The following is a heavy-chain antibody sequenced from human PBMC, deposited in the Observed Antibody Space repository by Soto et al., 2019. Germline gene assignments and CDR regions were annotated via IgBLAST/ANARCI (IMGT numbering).Heavy chain of an antibody. CDR2: INDSGST. Sequence: SETLSLTCAVYGGSVRGSYWSWIRQPPGKGLEWIGEINDSGSTKYNPSLKSRVTISVDTSKNQFSLALTSVTAADTAMYYCARGPTTEKVDSWGQGILVTVSS. CDR3: ARGPTTEKVDS. J-gene: IGHJ4*02. V-gene: IGHV4-34*01. CDR1: GGSVRGSY.